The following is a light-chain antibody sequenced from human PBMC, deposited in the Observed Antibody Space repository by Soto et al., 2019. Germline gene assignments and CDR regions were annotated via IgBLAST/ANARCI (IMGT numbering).Light chain of an antibody. Sequence: EIVLTQSPATLSLSPGERATLSCRASQSVSSYLAWYQQKPGQAPRLLIYDASNRATGIPARFSGGGSGTDFTLTISSLEPEDFAVYYCQQRSNWLLTFGGGTKVDI. V-gene: IGKV3-11*01. CDR3: QQRSNWLLT. CDR2: DAS. CDR1: QSVSSY. J-gene: IGKJ4*01.